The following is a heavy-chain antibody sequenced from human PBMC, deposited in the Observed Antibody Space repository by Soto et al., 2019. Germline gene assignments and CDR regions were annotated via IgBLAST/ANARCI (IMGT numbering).Heavy chain of an antibody. CDR1: GFTFSTYA. CDR3: AREVAAIYFDY. D-gene: IGHD1-26*01. CDR2: LSGSGGST. Sequence: EVQMLESGGGLVQPGGSVRLSCAASGFTFSTYAMSWVRQAPGKGLEWVSALSGSGGSTYYGDSVKGRCTISRDNSKNILYLQMNSLRAEDTAVYYCAREVAAIYFDYWGQVTLVTVSS. J-gene: IGHJ4*02. V-gene: IGHV3-23*01.